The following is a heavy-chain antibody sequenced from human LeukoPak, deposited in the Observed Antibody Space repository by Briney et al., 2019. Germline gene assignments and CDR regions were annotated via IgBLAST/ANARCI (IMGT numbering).Heavy chain of an antibody. V-gene: IGHV3-33*01. CDR1: GFTFSSYG. CDR2: IWYDGSNK. D-gene: IGHD3-3*01. Sequence: GGSLRLSCAASGFTFSSYGMHWVRQAPGKGLEWVAVIWYDGSNKYYADSVKGRFTISRDNSKNTLYLQMNSLRAEDTAVYYCARGRVLRFLEWTYYYYGMDVWGQGTTVTVSS. CDR3: ARGRVLRFLEWTYYYYGMDV. J-gene: IGHJ6*02.